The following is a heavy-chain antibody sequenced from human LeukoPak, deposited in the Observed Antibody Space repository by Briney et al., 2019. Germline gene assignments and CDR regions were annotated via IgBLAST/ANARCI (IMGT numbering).Heavy chain of an antibody. J-gene: IGHJ3*02. CDR2: IYYSGST. CDR1: GGSISSGGYY. Sequence: PSETLSLTCTVSGGSISSGGYYWSWIRQHPGKGLEWIGYIYYSGSTYYNPSLKSRVTISVDTSKNQFSLKLSSATAADTAVYYCTTYYYDSSGYGDAFDIWGQGTMVTVSS. CDR3: TTYYYDSSGYGDAFDI. V-gene: IGHV4-31*03. D-gene: IGHD3-22*01.